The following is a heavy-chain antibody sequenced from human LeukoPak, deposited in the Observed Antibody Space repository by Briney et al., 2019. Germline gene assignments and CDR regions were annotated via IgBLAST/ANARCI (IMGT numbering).Heavy chain of an antibody. CDR1: GYTFTGYY. CDR3: ARDGYYYDSSGYT. J-gene: IGHJ4*02. CDR2: INPNSGGT. V-gene: IGHV1-2*06. Sequence: ASVKVSCKASGYTFTGYYMHWVRQAPGQGLEWMGRINPNSGGTNYAQKFQGRVTMTRDTSISTAYMELSGLRSDDTAVYYCARDGYYYDSSGYTWGQGTLVTVSS. D-gene: IGHD3-22*01.